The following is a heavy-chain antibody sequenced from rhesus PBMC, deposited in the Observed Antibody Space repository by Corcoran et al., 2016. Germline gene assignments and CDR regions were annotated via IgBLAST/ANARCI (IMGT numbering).Heavy chain of an antibody. D-gene: IGHD3-34*01. CDR2: ISCSSGTT. CDR1: GYSISSGYY. CDR3: ARLNWGDLYFDY. J-gene: IGHJ4*01. Sequence: QVQLQESGPGLVKPSETLSLTCAVSGYSISSGYYWGWIRQPPGKGLEYIGYISCSSGTTSYNPSLQSRVPLSKDTSKNQFSLNLSSVTAADTAVYYCARLNWGDLYFDYWGQGVLVTVSS. V-gene: IGHV4-99*01.